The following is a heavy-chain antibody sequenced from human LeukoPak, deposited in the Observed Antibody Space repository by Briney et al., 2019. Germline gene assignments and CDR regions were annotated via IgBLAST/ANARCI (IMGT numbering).Heavy chain of an antibody. D-gene: IGHD6-19*01. V-gene: IGHV1-69*13. J-gene: IGHJ3*02. CDR1: GGTFSSYA. Sequence: SVKVSCKASGGTFSSYAISWVRQAPGQGLEWMGGIIPIFGTANYAQKFQGRVTITADESTSTAYMELSSLRSEDTAVYYCARVQTGYSSGWYLTYDAFDIWGQGTMVTVSS. CDR2: IIPIFGTA. CDR3: ARVQTGYSSGWYLTYDAFDI.